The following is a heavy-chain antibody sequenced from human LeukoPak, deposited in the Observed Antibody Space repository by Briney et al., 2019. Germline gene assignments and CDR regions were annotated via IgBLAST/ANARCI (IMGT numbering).Heavy chain of an antibody. CDR3: ARQYQDFWSGYYAFDI. J-gene: IGHJ3*02. D-gene: IGHD3-3*01. CDR2: IIPIFGTA. Sequence: SVKVSCKASGSTFSSYAISWVRQAPGQGLEWMGGIIPIFGTANYAQKFQGRVTITTDESTSTAYMELSSLRSEDTAVYYCARQYQDFWSGYYAFDIWGQGTMVTVSS. V-gene: IGHV1-69*05. CDR1: GSTFSSYA.